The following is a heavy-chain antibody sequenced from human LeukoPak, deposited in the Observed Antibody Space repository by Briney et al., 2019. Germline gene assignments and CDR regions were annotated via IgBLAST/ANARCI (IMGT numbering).Heavy chain of an antibody. CDR3: ARVVDYVDAFDI. CDR2: FDPEDAEK. J-gene: IGHJ3*02. CDR1: GYALSELS. D-gene: IGHD4-17*01. Sequence: ASVKVSCKVSGYALSELSMHWVRQAPGEGLEWMGGFDPEDAEKIYAQKFQGRVTMTEDTSTDTAYMELRSLRSDDTAVYYCARVVDYVDAFDIWGQGTMVTVSS. V-gene: IGHV1-24*01.